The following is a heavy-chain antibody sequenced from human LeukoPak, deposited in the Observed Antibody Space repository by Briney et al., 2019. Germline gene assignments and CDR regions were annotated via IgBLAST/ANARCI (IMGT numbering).Heavy chain of an antibody. Sequence: SQTLSLTCTVSGGSISSGDYYWSWIRQPPGKGLEWIGYIYYSGSTYYNPSLKSRVTISVDTSKNQFSLKLSSVTAADTAVYYCARAPGWDDDRDAFDIWGQGTMVTVSS. D-gene: IGHD1-1*01. CDR1: GGSISSGDYY. J-gene: IGHJ3*02. CDR2: IYYSGST. V-gene: IGHV4-30-4*01. CDR3: ARAPGWDDDRDAFDI.